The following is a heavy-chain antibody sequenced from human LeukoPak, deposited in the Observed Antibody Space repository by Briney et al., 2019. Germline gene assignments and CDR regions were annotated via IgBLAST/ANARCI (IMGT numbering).Heavy chain of an antibody. J-gene: IGHJ6*03. CDR3: ARGGATARLQYYSYYYMDD. D-gene: IGHD4-11*01. Sequence: ETLSLTCTVSGCFIRNHYWSWIRHSAGKELEWIGNIYSSGSTNYSPSLRGRVTISVDTSKNQFSLKLTSVTAADTAMYYSARGGATARLQYYSYYYMDDWGKGTTVTVSS. CDR1: GCFIRNHY. V-gene: IGHV4-59*11. CDR2: IYSSGST.